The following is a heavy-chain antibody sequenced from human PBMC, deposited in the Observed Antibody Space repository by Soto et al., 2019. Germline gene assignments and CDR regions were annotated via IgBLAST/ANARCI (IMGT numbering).Heavy chain of an antibody. D-gene: IGHD6-13*01. CDR3: ARGRIYSSSWDHYFYYDSRDV. CDR2: ISSSGGTI. Sequence: EVQLVESGGGLVQPGGSLRLSCAASGFTFSSYGMNWVRQAPGKELEWVSYISSSGGTIYYADSVKGRFTVSRDNAKNSLHLHMNSLRAEDTADYYCARGRIYSSSWDHYFYYDSRDVWGQGTTV. V-gene: IGHV3-48*03. J-gene: IGHJ6*01. CDR1: GFTFSSYG.